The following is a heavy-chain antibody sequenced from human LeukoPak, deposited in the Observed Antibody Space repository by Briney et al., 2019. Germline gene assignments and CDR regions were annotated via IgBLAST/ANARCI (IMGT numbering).Heavy chain of an antibody. CDR1: GGSFSGYY. CDR2: INHSGGT. CDR3: ARGGGGIILGDSEGMDV. D-gene: IGHD3-10*01. Sequence: SETLSLTCAVYGGSFSGYYWSWIRQPPGKGLEWIGEINHSGGTNYNPSLKSRVTISVDTSKNQFSLKLSSVTAADTAVYYCARGGGGIILGDSEGMDVWGQGTTVTVSS. V-gene: IGHV4-34*01. J-gene: IGHJ6*02.